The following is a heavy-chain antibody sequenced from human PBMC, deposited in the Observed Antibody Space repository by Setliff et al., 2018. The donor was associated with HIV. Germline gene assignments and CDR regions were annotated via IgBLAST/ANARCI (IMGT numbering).Heavy chain of an antibody. V-gene: IGHV3-74*01. CDR2: INTKGRGI. Sequence: GGSLRLSCEASGFTFSSHWMHWVRQAPGKGLVHVSRINTKGRGITYADSVKGRFTISRVNAKNTVYLQMNSLRAEDTAVYYCARDDYGVNSLDDWGQGTLVTVSS. CDR3: ARDDYGVNSLDD. J-gene: IGHJ4*02. D-gene: IGHD4-17*01. CDR1: GFTFSSHW.